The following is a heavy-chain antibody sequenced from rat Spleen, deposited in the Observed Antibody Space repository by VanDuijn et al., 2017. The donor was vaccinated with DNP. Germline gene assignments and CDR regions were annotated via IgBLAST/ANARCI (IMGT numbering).Heavy chain of an antibody. Sequence: QVQLKDSGPGLVQPSETLSLTCTVSGFSLTSYSVHWVRQHSGKSLEWMGRRWSDGDTSYNSAFISRLTITRDTSRSQVFLEMNSLQTEDTAMYFCVRSDYNDDSHYYGYFDHWGQGVMVTVSS. CDR2: RWSDGDT. V-gene: IGHV2S18*01. CDR3: VRSDYNDDSHYYGYFDH. J-gene: IGHJ2*01. D-gene: IGHD1-12*02. CDR1: GFSLTSYS.